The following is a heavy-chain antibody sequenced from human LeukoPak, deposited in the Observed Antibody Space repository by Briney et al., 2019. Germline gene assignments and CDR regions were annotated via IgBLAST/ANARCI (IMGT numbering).Heavy chain of an antibody. CDR1: GFTFDDYT. V-gene: IGHV3-43*01. Sequence: GRSLRLSCVASGFTFDDYTMHWVRQAPGKGLEWLSLISWDGGVTYYADSVKGRFTISRDNAKNSLYLQMHSLRAEDTAVYYCPRGSEWDLLGSCDYWGQGTLVTVSS. D-gene: IGHD1-26*01. J-gene: IGHJ4*02. CDR3: PRGSEWDLLGSCDY. CDR2: ISWDGGVT.